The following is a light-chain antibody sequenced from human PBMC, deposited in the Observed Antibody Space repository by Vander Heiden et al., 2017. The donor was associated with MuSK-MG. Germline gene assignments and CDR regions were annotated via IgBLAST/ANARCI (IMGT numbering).Light chain of an antibody. CDR1: QSISSY. CDR3: QQSYSTPFT. Sequence: DIQMTQSPSSLSASVGDRVTITRRPSQSISSYLNWYQQKPVKAPKLVIYAASSLQSGVPSRFSGSGSATDFTLTIRRLQPEDFATYYCQQSYSTPFTFGHGTKVDIK. CDR2: AAS. J-gene: IGKJ3*01. V-gene: IGKV1-39*01.